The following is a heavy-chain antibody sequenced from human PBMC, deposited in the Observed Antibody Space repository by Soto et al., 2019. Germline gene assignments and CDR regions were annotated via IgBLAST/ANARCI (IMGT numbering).Heavy chain of an antibody. CDR1: GFTFSSYG. Sequence: QVRLVESGGGVVQPGRSLRLSCAASGFTFSSYGMHWVRQAPGKGLEWVAVISYDGSNKYYADSVKGRFTISRDNSKNTLYLQMNSLRAEDTAVYYCAKDCTNGVCYLMDVWGKGTTVTVSS. CDR2: ISYDGSNK. V-gene: IGHV3-30*18. CDR3: AKDCTNGVCYLMDV. D-gene: IGHD2-8*01. J-gene: IGHJ6*03.